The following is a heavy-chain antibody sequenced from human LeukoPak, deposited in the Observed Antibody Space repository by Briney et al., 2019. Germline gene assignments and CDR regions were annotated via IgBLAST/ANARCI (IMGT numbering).Heavy chain of an antibody. CDR1: GFTFKDYG. J-gene: IGHJ4*02. V-gene: IGHV3-9*01. CDR3: AKDMYSMIVVVPDY. Sequence: GGSLRLSCAATGFTFKDYGMHWVRQPPGKGLEWVSGISWNSGNIGYADSVRGRFTISRDNAKNSLYLQMNSLRAEDTALYYCAKDMYSMIVVVPDYWGQGTLVTVSS. CDR2: ISWNSGNI. D-gene: IGHD3-22*01.